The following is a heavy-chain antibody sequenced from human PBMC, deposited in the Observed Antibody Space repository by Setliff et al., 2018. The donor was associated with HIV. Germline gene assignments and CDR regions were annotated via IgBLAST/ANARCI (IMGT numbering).Heavy chain of an antibody. CDR1: GFSLSSSGVV. CDR2: IYWDDDK. Sequence: GSGPTLVNPTQTLTLTCTVSGFSLSSSGVVVGWIRQPPGKALEWLALIYWDDDKRYSPSLKSRLTITKDTSKNQVVLTMTNMDPVDTATYYCAHILQDPPSHFYYYFYMDVWCKGTTVTVSS. V-gene: IGHV2-5*02. J-gene: IGHJ6*03. D-gene: IGHD3-3*02. CDR3: AHILQDPPSHFYYYFYMDV.